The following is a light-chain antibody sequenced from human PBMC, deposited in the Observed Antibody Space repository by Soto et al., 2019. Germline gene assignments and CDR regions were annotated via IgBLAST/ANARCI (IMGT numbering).Light chain of an antibody. V-gene: IGKV1-13*02. Sequence: AVQLTQSPSSLSASVGDRVTISCRASQGISSALAWYQQNPGKAPKVLIYDASSLESGVPSRFSGSGSGTDFTLTISSLQPEDFASYYCQQFNSFPLTFGGGTKVEIK. CDR1: QGISSA. CDR2: DAS. J-gene: IGKJ4*01. CDR3: QQFNSFPLT.